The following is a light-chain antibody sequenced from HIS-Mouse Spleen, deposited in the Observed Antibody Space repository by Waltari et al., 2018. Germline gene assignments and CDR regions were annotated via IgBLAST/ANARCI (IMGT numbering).Light chain of an antibody. CDR2: DVS. CDR3: SSYTSSSTLVV. Sequence: QSALTQPASVSGSPGQSIPIPCTGTSRDVGGYNYVPWYQQHPGKAPKLMIYDVSNRPSGVSNRFSGSKSGNTASLTISGLQAEDEADYYCSSYTSSSTLVVFGGGTKLTVL. CDR1: SRDVGGYNY. J-gene: IGLJ2*01. V-gene: IGLV2-14*03.